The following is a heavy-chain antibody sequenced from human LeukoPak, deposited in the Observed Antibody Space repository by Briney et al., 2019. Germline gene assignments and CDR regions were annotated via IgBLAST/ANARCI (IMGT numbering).Heavy chain of an antibody. CDR1: GFTFSSYA. CDR2: ISGSGGNT. V-gene: IGHV3-23*01. CDR3: AKSLAVPGSPDS. J-gene: IGHJ4*02. Sequence: GGSLRLSCAASGFTFSSYAMSWVRQAPGKGLEWVSGISGSGGNTYYADSVQGRFTISRDNSGNTLYLQMNSLRAQDTAVYYCAKSLAVPGSPDSWGQGTLVTVSS. D-gene: IGHD6-19*01.